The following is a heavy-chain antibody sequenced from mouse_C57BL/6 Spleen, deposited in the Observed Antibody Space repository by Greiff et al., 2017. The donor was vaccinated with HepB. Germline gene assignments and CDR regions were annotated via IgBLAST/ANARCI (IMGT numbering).Heavy chain of an antibody. D-gene: IGHD1-1*01. CDR1: GYTFTSYW. V-gene: IGHV1-5*01. CDR3: TRRITTVVVENYFDY. J-gene: IGHJ2*01. CDR2: IYPGNSDT. Sequence: EVQLQESGTVLARPGASVKMSCKTSGYTFTSYWMHWVNQRPGQGLEWIGAIYPGNSDTSYNQKFKGKAKLTAVTSASTAYMELSSLTNEDAAVYYCTRRITTVVVENYFDYWGQGTTLTVSS.